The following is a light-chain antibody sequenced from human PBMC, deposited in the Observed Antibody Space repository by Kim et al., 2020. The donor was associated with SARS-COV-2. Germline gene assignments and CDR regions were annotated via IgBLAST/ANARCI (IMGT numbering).Light chain of an antibody. V-gene: IGKV1-17*01. CDR2: CAS. Sequence: ASVGDRVTITGRASQDIRNDLGWYQQNPGRAPKRLIYCASSLQSGVPSRFSGSGSGTEFTLTISSVQPEYFATYFCLQHSTYPITSGQGTRLEIK. CDR3: LQHSTYPIT. CDR1: QDIRND. J-gene: IGKJ5*01.